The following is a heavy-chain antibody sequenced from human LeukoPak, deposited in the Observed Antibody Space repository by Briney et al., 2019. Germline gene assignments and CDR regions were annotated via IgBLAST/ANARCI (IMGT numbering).Heavy chain of an antibody. CDR3: ARGISYYERSCNHCYFDY. Sequence: PGGSLRLSCAVSGFSFSNYWMHWVRQVPGKGLVWVSRISGHASSTSYADSVKGRFTISRDNAKNTLYLQMDSLSAEDTAVYYCARGISYYERSCNHCYFDYWGQGTLVPVSS. J-gene: IGHJ4*02. D-gene: IGHD3-22*01. V-gene: IGHV3-74*01. CDR2: ISGHASST. CDR1: GFSFSNYW.